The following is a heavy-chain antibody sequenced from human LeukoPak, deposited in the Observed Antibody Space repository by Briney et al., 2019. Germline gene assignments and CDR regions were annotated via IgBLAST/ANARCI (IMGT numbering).Heavy chain of an antibody. V-gene: IGHV4-59*01. CDR1: GDSLSGYY. CDR2: RQSNGYT. Sequence: SETLSLTCTVSGDSLSGYYWSWLRQPPGKGLEWIAYRQSNGYTEYYPSLMSRVTISLDTSKRQLSLKLTSVTAADTAVYYCARGVYGAYFDFWGQGTLVTVSS. CDR3: ARGVYGAYFDF. D-gene: IGHD4-17*01. J-gene: IGHJ4*02.